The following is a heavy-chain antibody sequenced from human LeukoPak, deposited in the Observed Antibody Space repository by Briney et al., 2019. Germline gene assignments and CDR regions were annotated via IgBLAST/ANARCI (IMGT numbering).Heavy chain of an antibody. CDR2: ISGSGGSA. CDR1: GFTLSSYA. V-gene: IGHV3-23*01. CDR3: ARTYGSGSYSYYGMDV. D-gene: IGHD3-10*01. Sequence: GGSLRLSCAASGFTLSSYAMSWVRQAPGKGLEWVSAISGSGGSAYYADSVKGRFTISRDNSKNTLYLQMNSLRAEDTAVYYCARTYGSGSYSYYGMDVWGKGTTVTVSS. J-gene: IGHJ6*04.